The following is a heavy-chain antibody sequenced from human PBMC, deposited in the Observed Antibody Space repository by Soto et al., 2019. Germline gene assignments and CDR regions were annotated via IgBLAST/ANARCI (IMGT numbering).Heavy chain of an antibody. CDR3: ARTFDYYGMDV. CDR1: GYSIASGYY. Sequence: SETLSLTCTVSGYSIASGYYWAWIRQSPGKGLEWIGSIYHAGSVYYNPSLNGRVALSMDTSKNHFSLKLTSVTAADTAVYYCARTFDYYGMDVWGQGTTVTVSS. J-gene: IGHJ6*02. V-gene: IGHV4-38-2*02. CDR2: IYHAGSV.